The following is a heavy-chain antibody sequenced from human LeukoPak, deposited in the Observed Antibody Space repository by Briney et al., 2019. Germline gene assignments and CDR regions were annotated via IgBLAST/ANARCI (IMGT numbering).Heavy chain of an antibody. CDR2: ISPHTGIT. V-gene: IGHV1-18*04. D-gene: IGHD4-11*01. Sequence: ASVNVSCKASGFRLTSYGVSWMRQAPGQGLEWMGWISPHTGITHYAEKFEDRVTMTIDTSTTTAYMELRSLRYADTAVYYCARDSDYSGNGNGDWFDPWGQGTVITVSP. CDR1: GFRLTSYG. J-gene: IGHJ5*02. CDR3: ARDSDYSGNGNGDWFDP.